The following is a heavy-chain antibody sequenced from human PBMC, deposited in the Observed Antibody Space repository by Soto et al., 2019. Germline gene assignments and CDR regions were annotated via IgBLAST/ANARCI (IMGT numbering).Heavy chain of an antibody. Sequence: EVQLVESGGGLVKPGGSLRLSCTASGFTFSNAWMSWVRQAPGKGLEWVGRIKSKADGGATDYAAPVKGRFSISRDDSKNTLYLQMNSLKTEDTAVYYCTTAPYIWGSYETHFWGQGTLVTVSS. CDR3: TTAPYIWGSYETHF. CDR2: IKSKADGGAT. CDR1: GFTFSNAW. V-gene: IGHV3-15*01. J-gene: IGHJ4*02. D-gene: IGHD3-16*01.